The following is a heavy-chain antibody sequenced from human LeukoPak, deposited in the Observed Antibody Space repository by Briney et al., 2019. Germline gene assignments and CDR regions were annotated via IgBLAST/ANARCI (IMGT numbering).Heavy chain of an antibody. J-gene: IGHJ3*02. CDR2: IYYSGST. D-gene: IGHD3-22*01. CDR1: GGSISSSGYY. V-gene: IGHV4-39*07. Sequence: SETLSLTCTVSGGSISSSGYYWGWIRQPPGKGLEWIGSIYYSGSTYYNPSLKSRVTISVDTSKNQFSLKLSSVTAADTAVYYCARLYDSSGYYHSPDAFDIWGQGTMVTVSS. CDR3: ARLYDSSGYYHSPDAFDI.